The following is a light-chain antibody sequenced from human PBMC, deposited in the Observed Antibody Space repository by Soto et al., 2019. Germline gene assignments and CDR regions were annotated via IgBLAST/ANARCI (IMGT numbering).Light chain of an antibody. Sequence: QSVLTQPRSVSGSPGQSITISCTGSSSDVGGYNHVSWYQQHPGKAPKLIIYEVSMRPSGVPDRFSGSKSGNTASLTISGLQAGDEADYYCCSYAGIYTWVFGGWTKLTVL. V-gene: IGLV2-11*01. CDR3: CSYAGIYTWV. CDR1: SSDVGGYNH. J-gene: IGLJ3*02. CDR2: EVS.